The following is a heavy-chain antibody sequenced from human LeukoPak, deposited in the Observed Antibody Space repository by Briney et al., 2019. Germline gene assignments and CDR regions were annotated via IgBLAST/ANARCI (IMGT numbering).Heavy chain of an antibody. Sequence: PGGSLRLSCAASGFTFSSYAMHWVRQAPGKGLEWVAVISYDGSNKYYADSVKGRFTISRDNSKNTLYLQMNSLRAEDTAVYYCARALEKLLWFGELSPSLDYWGQGTLVTVSS. D-gene: IGHD3-10*01. J-gene: IGHJ4*02. V-gene: IGHV3-30-3*01. CDR3: ARALEKLLWFGELSPSLDY. CDR1: GFTFSSYA. CDR2: ISYDGSNK.